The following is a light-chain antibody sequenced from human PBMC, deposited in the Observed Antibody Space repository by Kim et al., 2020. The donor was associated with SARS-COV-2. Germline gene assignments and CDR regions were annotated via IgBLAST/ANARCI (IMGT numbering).Light chain of an antibody. CDR2: KDS. J-gene: IGLJ2*01. CDR3: QSADSSGTYVI. Sequence: SYELTQPPSVSVSPGQTARITCSGDALPKQYAYWYHQKPGQAPFLVIYKDSERPSGIPERFSGSSSGTAVTLTISGVQAEDEADHYCQSADSSGTYVIFG. CDR1: ALPKQY. V-gene: IGLV3-25*03.